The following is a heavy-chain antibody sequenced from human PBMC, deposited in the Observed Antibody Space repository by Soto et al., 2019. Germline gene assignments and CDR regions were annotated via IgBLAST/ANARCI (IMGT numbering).Heavy chain of an antibody. CDR2: IITDGGST. Sequence: EVQLVESGGGLVKPGGPLILSFAPLGFAFITTWFHWVRKVQGKGLVWVSGIITDGGSTSYADSVKGRFTISRDNAKNTLYLQMNSLRAEDTAVYYCATGLSTRGYYMDAWGKGTTVTVSS. CDR3: ATGLSTRGYYMDA. V-gene: IGHV3-74*01. D-gene: IGHD1-26*01. CDR1: GFAFITTW. J-gene: IGHJ6*03.